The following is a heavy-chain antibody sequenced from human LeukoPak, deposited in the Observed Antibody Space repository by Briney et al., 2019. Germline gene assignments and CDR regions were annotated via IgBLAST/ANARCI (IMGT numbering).Heavy chain of an antibody. V-gene: IGHV3-33*01. CDR3: AREGPRGNSQFDY. CDR1: GFTFSSYG. Sequence: GGSLRLSCAASGFTFSSYGMHWVRQAPGKGLEWVALIWYDGSNIYYTDSVKGRFTISRDNSKNTLYLQMNSLRAEDTAVYYCAREGPRGNSQFDYWGQGTLVTVSS. D-gene: IGHD2/OR15-2a*01. CDR2: IWYDGSNI. J-gene: IGHJ4*02.